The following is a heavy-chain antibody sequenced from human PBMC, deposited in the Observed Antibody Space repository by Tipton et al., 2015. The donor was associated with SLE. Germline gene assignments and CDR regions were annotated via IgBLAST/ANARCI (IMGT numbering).Heavy chain of an antibody. CDR1: GFRLSDYA. Sequence: SLRLSCAASGFRLSDYAMNWVRQAPGKGLEWVSLIYTSGSTYYADSVKGRFTISRDIPKNTLYLQMDSLRAEDTAVYYCARGVVPYYFDYWGQGTLVTVSS. CDR2: IYTSGST. CDR3: ARGVVPYYFDY. D-gene: IGHD3-3*01. V-gene: IGHV3-23*03. J-gene: IGHJ4*02.